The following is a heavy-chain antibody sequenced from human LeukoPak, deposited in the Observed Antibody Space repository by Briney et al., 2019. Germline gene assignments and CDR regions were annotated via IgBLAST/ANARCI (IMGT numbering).Heavy chain of an antibody. CDR1: GGTFSSYA. CDR2: IIPIFGTA. J-gene: IGHJ6*02. Sequence: SVKVSCKASGGTFSSYAISWVQQAPGQGLEWMGGIIPIFGTANYAQKFQGRVTITADESTSTAYMELSSLRSEDTAVYYCASLNRGLRSGMDVWGQGTTVTVSS. CDR3: ASLNRGLRSGMDV. D-gene: IGHD5/OR15-5a*01. V-gene: IGHV1-69*13.